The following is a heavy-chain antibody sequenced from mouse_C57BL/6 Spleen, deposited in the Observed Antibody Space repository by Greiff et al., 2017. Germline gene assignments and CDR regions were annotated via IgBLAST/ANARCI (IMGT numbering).Heavy chain of an antibody. CDR3: ARSDDGDHGFAY. J-gene: IGHJ3*01. CDR1: GYTFTSYW. CDR2: INPSSGYT. D-gene: IGHD2-13*01. V-gene: IGHV1-7*01. Sequence: QVQLQQSGAELAKPGASVKLSCKASGYTFTSYWMHWVKQRPGRGLEWIGYINPSSGYTKYNQKFKDKATLTADKSSSTAYMQLSSLTSEDSAVYDGARSDDGDHGFAYWGQGTLVTVSA.